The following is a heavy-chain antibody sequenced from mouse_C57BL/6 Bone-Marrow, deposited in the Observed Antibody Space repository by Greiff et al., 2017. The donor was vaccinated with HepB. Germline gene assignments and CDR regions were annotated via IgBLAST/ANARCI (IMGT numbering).Heavy chain of an antibody. Sequence: QVQLQHPGAELVMPGASVKLSCKASGYTFTSYWMHWVKQRPGQGLEWIGEIDPSDSYTNYNQKFKGKSTLTVDKSSSTAYMQLSSLTSEDSAVYYCAREGLDSSGAWFAYWGQGTLVTVSA. CDR1: GYTFTSYW. J-gene: IGHJ3*01. D-gene: IGHD3-2*02. CDR2: IDPSDSYT. CDR3: AREGLDSSGAWFAY. V-gene: IGHV1-69*01.